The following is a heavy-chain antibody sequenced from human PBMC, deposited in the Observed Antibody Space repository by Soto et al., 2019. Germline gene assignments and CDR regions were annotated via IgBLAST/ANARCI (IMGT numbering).Heavy chain of an antibody. CDR2: VWYDGSTK. Sequence: QLVESGGAVVQPGKSLRLSCSASGFIFSNFGMYWVRQAPGKGLEWVAVVWYDGSTKYYGDSVKGRFTISRDNSKNMVYLQMDSLRLDDTAVYYCVREFSLALHFWGQGSLVTVSS. CDR1: GFIFSNFG. J-gene: IGHJ4*02. D-gene: IGHD3-16*01. CDR3: VREFSLALHF. V-gene: IGHV3-33*01.